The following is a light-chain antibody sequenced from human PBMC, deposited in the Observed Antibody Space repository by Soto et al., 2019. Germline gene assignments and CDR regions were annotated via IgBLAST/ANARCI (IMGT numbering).Light chain of an antibody. CDR3: AAWDDSLSVHYV. CDR1: SSNIGSNY. J-gene: IGLJ1*01. CDR2: RNN. Sequence: QSLLTQPPSASGTPGQRVTISCSGSSSNIGSNYVYWYQQLPGTAPKLLIYRNNQRPSGVPDRFSGSKSGTSASLAISGLRSEDEADYYCAAWDDSLSVHYVFGTGTKLTVL. V-gene: IGLV1-47*01.